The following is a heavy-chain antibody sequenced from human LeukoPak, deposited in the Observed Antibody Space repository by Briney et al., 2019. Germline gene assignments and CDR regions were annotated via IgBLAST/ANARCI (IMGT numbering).Heavy chain of an antibody. V-gene: IGHV4-4*07. CDR1: GGSISIYY. CDR3: ARESSGNYYNPLGYMDV. Sequence: PSETLSLTCTVSGGSISIYYWNWIRQPAGKGLEWIGRIFTSGNTNYDPSLKSRVTMSVDTSKNQFSLNLSSVTAADTAVYYCARESSGNYYNPLGYMDVWGKGTTVTVSS. CDR2: IFTSGNT. D-gene: IGHD3-10*01. J-gene: IGHJ6*03.